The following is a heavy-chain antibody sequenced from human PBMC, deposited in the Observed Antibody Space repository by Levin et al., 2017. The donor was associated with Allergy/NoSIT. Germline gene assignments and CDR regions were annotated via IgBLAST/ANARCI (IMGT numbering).Heavy chain of an antibody. D-gene: IGHD2-21*02. Sequence: GESLKISCQGSGYSFPDYWIGWVRQMPGKGLEWMGIIYPDDSDTRYSPSFQGQVTISADKTINTAYLQWSSLKASDTAVYYCARHQVVTAVRDAFHVWGQGTMVTVSS. CDR1: GYSFPDYW. V-gene: IGHV5-51*01. CDR2: IYPDDSDT. J-gene: IGHJ3*01. CDR3: ARHQVVTAVRDAFHV.